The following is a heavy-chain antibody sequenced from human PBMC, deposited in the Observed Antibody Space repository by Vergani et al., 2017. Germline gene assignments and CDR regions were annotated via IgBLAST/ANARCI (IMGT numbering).Heavy chain of an antibody. CDR2: ISAYNGNT. Sequence: QVQLVQSGAEVKKPGASVKVSCKASGYTFTSYGISWVRQAPGQGLEWMGWISAYNGNTNYAQELQGKVTMTTDTSTSTAYMELRSLRSDDTAVYYCARDVPDVLLWLGEKSRTAYFDYWGQGTLVTVSS. D-gene: IGHD3-10*01. J-gene: IGHJ4*02. CDR1: GYTFTSYG. CDR3: ARDVPDVLLWLGEKSRTAYFDY. V-gene: IGHV1-18*01.